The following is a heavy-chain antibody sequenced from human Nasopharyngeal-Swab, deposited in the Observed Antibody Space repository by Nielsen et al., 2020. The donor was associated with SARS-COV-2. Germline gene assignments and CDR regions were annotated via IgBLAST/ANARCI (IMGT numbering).Heavy chain of an antibody. Sequence: SETLSLTCAVSGGSISSSNWWSWVRQPPGKGLEWIGEIYHSGSTNYNPSLKSRVTISVDKSKNQFSLKLSSVTAEDTAVYYCASDLVSGWYVFPHWGQGTLVTVSS. CDR1: GGSISSSNW. V-gene: IGHV4-4*02. CDR2: IYHSGST. J-gene: IGHJ4*02. CDR3: ASDLVSGWYVFPH. D-gene: IGHD6-19*01.